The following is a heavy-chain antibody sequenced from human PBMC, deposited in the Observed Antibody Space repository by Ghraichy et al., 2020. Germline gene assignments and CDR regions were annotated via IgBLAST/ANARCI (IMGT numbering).Heavy chain of an antibody. CDR1: GFTFSSYS. D-gene: IGHD3-16*02. Sequence: GGSLRLSCAASGFTFSSYSMNWVRQAPGKGLEWVSSISSSSSYIYYADSVKGRFTISRDNAKNSLYLQMNSLRAEDTAVYYCARDSSYDYVWGSYRYPGYYYGMDVWGQGTTVTVSS. CDR2: ISSSSSYI. CDR3: ARDSSYDYVWGSYRYPGYYYGMDV. J-gene: IGHJ6*02. V-gene: IGHV3-21*01.